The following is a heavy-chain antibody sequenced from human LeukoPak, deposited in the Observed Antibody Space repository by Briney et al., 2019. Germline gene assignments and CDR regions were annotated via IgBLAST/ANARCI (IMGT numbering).Heavy chain of an antibody. Sequence: SETLSLTCTASGGSISSYYWNWIRQPPGKGLEWIGSISYSGSTNYNPSLESRVTISVDTSKNQISLKLSSVTAADTAVYYCARSRDDSSGYYPSYYYYMDVWGKGTTVTISS. D-gene: IGHD3-22*01. J-gene: IGHJ6*03. V-gene: IGHV4-59*01. CDR3: ARSRDDSSGYYPSYYYYMDV. CDR1: GGSISSYY. CDR2: ISYSGST.